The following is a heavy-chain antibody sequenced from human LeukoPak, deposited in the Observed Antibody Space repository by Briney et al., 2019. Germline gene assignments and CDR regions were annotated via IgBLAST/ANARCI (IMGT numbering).Heavy chain of an antibody. CDR2: LFYSGST. Sequence: SETLSLTCTVSGGSISSYYWSWIRQPPGKGLEWIAYLFYSGSTDYNPSLESRVTISVDTSKNQFSLKLRSVTAADTAVYYCARHESAGGNSFYGVDVWGQGTTVTVSS. CDR1: GGSISSYY. D-gene: IGHD3-16*01. CDR3: ARHESAGGNSFYGVDV. V-gene: IGHV4-59*01. J-gene: IGHJ6*02.